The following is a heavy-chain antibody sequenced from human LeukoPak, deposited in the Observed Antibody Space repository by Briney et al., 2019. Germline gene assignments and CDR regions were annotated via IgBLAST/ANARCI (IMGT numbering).Heavy chain of an antibody. D-gene: IGHD2-2*01. V-gene: IGHV1-46*03. J-gene: IGHJ4*02. CDR2: VSSSGANT. CDR3: ARDQNYATDY. Sequence: ASVKISCKVSGYTFTDYYMHWVRQAPGQGLEWMGMVSSSGANTKYAQKFRGRVTMTSDTSTSTVFMEPSSLISDDTAVYYCARDQNYATDYWGQGTLVTVCS. CDR1: GYTFTDYY.